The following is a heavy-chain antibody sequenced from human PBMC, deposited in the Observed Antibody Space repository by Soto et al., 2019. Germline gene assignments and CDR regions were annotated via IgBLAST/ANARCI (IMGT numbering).Heavy chain of an antibody. CDR2: ITGSGETT. J-gene: IGHJ4*02. CDR3: ARGASASAYSPLDY. V-gene: IGHV3-23*01. D-gene: IGHD2-15*01. CDR1: GFTFSSYA. Sequence: GGSLRLSCAASGFTFSSYAMNWVRQAPGKGLEWVSVITGSGETTYYPDSVKGRFTISRDTSKSTLYLQMNSLRAEDTALYYCARGASASAYSPLDYWGQGTQVTVSS.